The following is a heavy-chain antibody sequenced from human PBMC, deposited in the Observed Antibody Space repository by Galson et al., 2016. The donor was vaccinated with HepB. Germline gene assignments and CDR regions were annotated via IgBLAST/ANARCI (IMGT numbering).Heavy chain of an antibody. CDR1: GFTFSDYY. CDR2: ISSIGTTI. J-gene: IGHJ4*02. Sequence: SLRLSCAASGFTFSDYYMSWIRQAPGKGLEWLSYISSIGTTIYYADSVKGRFTISRDNAKNSLYLQMNSLRAEDTAVYYCAREARVRVTDYWGQGTLVTVSS. D-gene: IGHD4-23*01. CDR3: AREARVRVTDY. V-gene: IGHV3-11*01.